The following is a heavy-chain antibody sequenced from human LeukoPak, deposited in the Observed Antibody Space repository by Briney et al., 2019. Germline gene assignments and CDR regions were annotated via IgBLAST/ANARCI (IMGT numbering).Heavy chain of an antibody. V-gene: IGHV1-8*01. Sequence: ASVKVSCKASGYTFTRYHINWVRQATGQGLEWMGWVNPNSGNTGYAQKFQGRVTMTSNTSISTAYMELSSLRSEDTAVYYCARVSGSIVARLAWFDSWGQGTLVTVSS. CDR1: GYTFTRYH. CDR3: ARVSGSIVARLAWFDS. D-gene: IGHD6-6*01. CDR2: VNPNSGNT. J-gene: IGHJ5*01.